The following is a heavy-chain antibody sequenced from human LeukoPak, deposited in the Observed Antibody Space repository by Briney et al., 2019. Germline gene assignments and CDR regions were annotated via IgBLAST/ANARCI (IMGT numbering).Heavy chain of an antibody. CDR3: ARVRIGWYFDL. CDR1: GFTVSSNY. J-gene: IGHJ2*01. Sequence: PGGSLRLSCAASGFTVSSNYMSWVRQAPGKGVEWVSIIHSGGSTFYAVSVKGRFTISGHNSKNTLDLQMNPLRAEATAVYYCARVRIGWYFDLWGRGTLVTVSS. D-gene: IGHD2-15*01. CDR2: IHSGGST. V-gene: IGHV3-53*04.